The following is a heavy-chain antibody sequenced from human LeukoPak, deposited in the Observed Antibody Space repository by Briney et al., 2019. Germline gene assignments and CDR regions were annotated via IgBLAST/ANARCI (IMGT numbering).Heavy chain of an antibody. CDR3: ASVYKYGMDV. Sequence: ASVTVSCTVSVYILTELSTHWVRQAPGKGLDWMGGFDPEDGETIYAQKFQGRVTMTEDTSTDTAYMELSSLRSEDTAVYYCASVYKYGMDVWGQGTTVIVSS. CDR2: FDPEDGET. J-gene: IGHJ6*02. V-gene: IGHV1-24*01. CDR1: VYILTELS.